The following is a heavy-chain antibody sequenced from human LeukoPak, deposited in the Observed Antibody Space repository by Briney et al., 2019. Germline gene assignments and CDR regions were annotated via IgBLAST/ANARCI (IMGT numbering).Heavy chain of an antibody. CDR2: INHSGST. CDR1: GGSFSGYY. Sequence: SETLSLTCAVYGGSFSGYYWSWIRQPPGKGLEWIGEINHSGSTNYNPSLKSRVTISVDTSKNQFSLKLSSVTAADTAVYYCARRSRGRGYSYGTHYFDYWGQGTLVTVSS. V-gene: IGHV4-34*01. J-gene: IGHJ4*02. CDR3: ARRSRGRGYSYGTHYFDY. D-gene: IGHD5-18*01.